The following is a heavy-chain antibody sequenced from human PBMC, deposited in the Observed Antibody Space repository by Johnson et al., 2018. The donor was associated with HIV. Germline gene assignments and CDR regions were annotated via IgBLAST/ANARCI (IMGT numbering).Heavy chain of an antibody. V-gene: IGHV3-11*04. CDR2: ISSSGSTI. D-gene: IGHD3-22*01. Sequence: QVQLVESGGGLVKPGGSLRLSCAGSGFTLSDHYMSWVRQAPGKGLEWVSYISSSGSTIYYADSVKGRFTISRDNAKNSLYLQMNSLRGEDSAVYYCVRDRGTVVIWSDAFEVWGQGTVVTVSS. CDR3: VRDRGTVVIWSDAFEV. J-gene: IGHJ3*01. CDR1: GFTLSDHY.